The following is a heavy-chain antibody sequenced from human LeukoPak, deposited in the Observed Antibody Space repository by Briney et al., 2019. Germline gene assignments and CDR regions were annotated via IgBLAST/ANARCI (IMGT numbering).Heavy chain of an antibody. Sequence: GGSLRLSCAGSGFNFSTYEMNWVRQAPGKGLEWLSYISSRGISIYYADSVKGRFTISRDNAKNSLFLQMNSLRAQDTAVYFWARDKALNCWGQGTPVTVSS. J-gene: IGHJ4*02. CDR2: ISSRGISI. V-gene: IGHV3-48*03. CDR1: GFNFSTYE. CDR3: ARDKALNC.